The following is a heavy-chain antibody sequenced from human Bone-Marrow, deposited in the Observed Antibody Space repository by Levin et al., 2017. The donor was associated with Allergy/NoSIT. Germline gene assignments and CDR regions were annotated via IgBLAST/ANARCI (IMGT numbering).Heavy chain of an antibody. CDR2: IDWDDDK. CDR1: GFSLSPSGMC. J-gene: IGHJ3*02. D-gene: IGHD3-22*01. Sequence: GSGPTLVKPTQTLTLTCTFSGFSLSPSGMCVSWIRQPPGKALEWLARIDWDDDKYYKTSLKTRLTVSKDTSKNQVFLTMTNMDPVYTATYLCSRFPALEDYSHTSGLPPGAFDIWVQGTMVTVSS. V-gene: IGHV2-70*11. CDR3: SRFPALEDYSHTSGLPPGAFDI.